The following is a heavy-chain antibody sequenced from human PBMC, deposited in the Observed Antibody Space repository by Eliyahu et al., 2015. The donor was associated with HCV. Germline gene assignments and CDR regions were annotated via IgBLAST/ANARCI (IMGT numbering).Heavy chain of an antibody. V-gene: IGHV3-21*01. CDR3: ARDQGGDYFPNYYFDY. J-gene: IGHJ4*02. Sequence: EVQLVESGGGLVKPGGSLRLSXAAXGXTFSXYSMNWVRQAPGKGLXXVSSISSSSSYIYYADSVKGRFTISRDNAKNSLYLQMNSLRAEDTAVYYCARDQGGDYFPNYYFDYWGQGTLVTVSS. CDR1: GXTFSXYS. CDR2: ISSSSSYI. D-gene: IGHD4-17*01.